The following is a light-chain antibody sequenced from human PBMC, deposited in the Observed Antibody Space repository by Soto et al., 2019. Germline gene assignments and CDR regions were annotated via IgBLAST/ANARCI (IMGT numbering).Light chain of an antibody. CDR1: SSNIGRNT. CDR2: SNN. V-gene: IGLV1-44*01. CDR3: AAWDDSLNGDV. Sequence: QSVLTQPPSASGTPGQRVTISCSGSSSNIGRNTVNWYQQLPGTAPKLLIYSNNQRPSGVPDRFSGSKSGTSAFLAISGLQSEDEADYYCAAWDDSLNGDVFGTGTKVTVL. J-gene: IGLJ1*01.